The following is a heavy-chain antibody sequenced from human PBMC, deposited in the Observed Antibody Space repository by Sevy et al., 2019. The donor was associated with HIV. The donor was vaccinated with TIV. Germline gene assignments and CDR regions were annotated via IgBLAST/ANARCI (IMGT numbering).Heavy chain of an antibody. CDR2: ISNDGSNK. D-gene: IGHD4-17*01. CDR3: AKDKWIGESYVDN. J-gene: IGHJ4*02. V-gene: IGHV3-30*18. CDR1: EFPFSDFG. Sequence: GGSLRLSCAASEFPFSDFGMHWVRQAPGKGLEWVAVISNDGSNKYYVESVRGRLTISRDNTKNTLYLQMNSLRPEDTAVYYCAKDKWIGESYVDNWGQGTLVTVSS.